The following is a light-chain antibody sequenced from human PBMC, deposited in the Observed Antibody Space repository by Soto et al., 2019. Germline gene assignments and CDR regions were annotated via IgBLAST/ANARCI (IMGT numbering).Light chain of an antibody. V-gene: IGKV1-33*01. CDR3: QQYDNLPIT. Sequence: DVQMTQSPSSLSASVGDRVTITCQASQDISNYLNWFQQKPGKAPKLLIYDASNLEAGVPSRFSASGSGTDFTFTISSLQPEDIATYYCQQYDNLPITFGQGTRLEIK. J-gene: IGKJ5*01. CDR1: QDISNY. CDR2: DAS.